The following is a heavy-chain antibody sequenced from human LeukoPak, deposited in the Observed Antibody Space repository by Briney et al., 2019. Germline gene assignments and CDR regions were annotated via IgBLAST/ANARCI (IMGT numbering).Heavy chain of an antibody. CDR2: ISGTGATT. J-gene: IGHJ4*02. CDR3: AKDQSRVGASDPFDY. CDR1: EFTFTSCA. V-gene: IGHV3-23*01. D-gene: IGHD1-26*01. Sequence: GGSLRLSCAASEFTFTSCAMTWVRQAPGKGLEWVSSISGTGATTYYADSVKGRFTISRDNSNNTVYLQMNSLTADDTAVYYCAKDQSRVGASDPFDYWGQGMQVGVSS.